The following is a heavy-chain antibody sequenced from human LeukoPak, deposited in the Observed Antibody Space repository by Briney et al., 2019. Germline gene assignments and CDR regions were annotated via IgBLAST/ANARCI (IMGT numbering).Heavy chain of an antibody. CDR3: AKDARRSSGWWFFDH. CDR1: GFTFSSFA. Sequence: PGGSLRLSCAASGFTFSSFAMSWVRQAPGKGLEWLSVITGSGYDTNSADSVKGRFTISRDNSKNTLYLQMNNLRAEDTAVYYCAKDARRSSGWWFFDHWGQGTLVTVSS. CDR2: ITGSGYDT. D-gene: IGHD6-19*01. J-gene: IGHJ4*02. V-gene: IGHV3-23*01.